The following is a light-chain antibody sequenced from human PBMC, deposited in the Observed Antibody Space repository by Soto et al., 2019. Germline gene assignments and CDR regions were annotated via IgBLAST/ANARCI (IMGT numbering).Light chain of an antibody. CDR3: SSYTLRSALDVV. Sequence: QSALTQPASVSGSPGQSITISCPGTRSDVGGYNYVSWYQQHPGKAPKLMIYDVSNRPSGISNPVSGSKSVNTASLTLSGFRAEDEADYDCSSYTLRSALDVVFGGGTKLTVL. CDR2: DVS. J-gene: IGLJ2*01. CDR1: RSDVGGYNY. V-gene: IGLV2-14*01.